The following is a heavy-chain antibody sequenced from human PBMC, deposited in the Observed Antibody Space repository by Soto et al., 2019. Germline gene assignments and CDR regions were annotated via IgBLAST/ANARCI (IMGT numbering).Heavy chain of an antibody. J-gene: IGHJ4*02. CDR3: ARVDGSGSYLNPIAY. V-gene: IGHV4-39*01. CDR1: GGSTSSSSYY. Sequence: SETLSLTCPVSGGSTSSSSYYWGWIRQPPGKGREWIGRIYYSRSTYYNPSRTSPASISVDTSKSQYSLKLSAVTAADTAVYYCARVDGSGSYLNPIAYGGQGTLVTVS. D-gene: IGHD3-10*01. CDR2: IYYSRST.